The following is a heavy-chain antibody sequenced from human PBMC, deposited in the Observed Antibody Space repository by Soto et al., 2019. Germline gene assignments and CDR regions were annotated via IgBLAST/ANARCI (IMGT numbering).Heavy chain of an antibody. V-gene: IGHV3-66*01. CDR2: IYSGGST. J-gene: IGHJ4*02. D-gene: IGHD3-22*01. CDR3: ARDRYYYDSSGSHDY. Sequence: GGSLRLSCAASGFTVSSNYMSWVRQAPGKGLEWVSVIYSGGSTYYADSVKGRFTISRDNSKNTLYLQMNSLRAEDTAVYYCARDRYYYDSSGSHDYWGQGTLVTVSS. CDR1: GFTVSSNY.